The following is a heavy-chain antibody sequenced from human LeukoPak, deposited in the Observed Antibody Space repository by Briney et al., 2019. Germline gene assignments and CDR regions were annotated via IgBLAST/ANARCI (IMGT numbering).Heavy chain of an antibody. J-gene: IGHJ5*01. CDR3: ARSYCSNGVCYKEGSSWFDS. V-gene: IGHV1-18*01. Sequence: ASVKVSCKASGYTFTSYGISWVRQSPGQGLEWMGWISAYNGNTNYAQKLQGRVTMTTDTSTSTAYMELRSLRSDDTAVYYCARSYCSNGVCYKEGSSWFDSWGQGTLVTVSS. D-gene: IGHD2-8*01. CDR1: GYTFTSYG. CDR2: ISAYNGNT.